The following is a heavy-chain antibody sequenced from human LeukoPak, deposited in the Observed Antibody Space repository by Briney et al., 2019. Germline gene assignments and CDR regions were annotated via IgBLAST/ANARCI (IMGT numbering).Heavy chain of an antibody. CDR2: ISGSGGST. CDR1: GFTFSSYA. Sequence: GGSLRLSCAASGFTFSSYAMSWVRQAPGKGLEWVSAISGSGGSTHYADSVKGRFTISRDNSKNTLYLQMNSLRAEDTAVYYCAKDPAYCGGDCYPGPLDYWGQGTLVTVSS. J-gene: IGHJ4*02. V-gene: IGHV3-23*01. D-gene: IGHD2-21*02. CDR3: AKDPAYCGGDCYPGPLDY.